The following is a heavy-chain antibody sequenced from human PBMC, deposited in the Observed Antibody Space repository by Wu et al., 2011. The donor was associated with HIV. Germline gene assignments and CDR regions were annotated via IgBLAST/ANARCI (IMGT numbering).Heavy chain of an antibody. V-gene: IGHV1-69*14. CDR1: GDAFSTYG. Sequence: QVQLVQSGAEVKKPGSSVKVSCKASGDAFSTYGITWVRQAPGQGLEWMGGIIPIFGTANYAQKFQGRVTITADKSTSTAYMELSSLRSEDTAMYYCARDFGGDGDSWGQGTLVTVSS. CDR3: ARDFGGDGDS. J-gene: IGHJ4*02. CDR2: IIPIFGTA. D-gene: IGHD2-21*01.